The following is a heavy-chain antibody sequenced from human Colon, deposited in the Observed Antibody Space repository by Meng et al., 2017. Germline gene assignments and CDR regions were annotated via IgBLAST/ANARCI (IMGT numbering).Heavy chain of an antibody. CDR3: ARVPTTVDSFES. CDR2: IYQSGST. D-gene: IGHD4-23*01. J-gene: IGHJ4*02. Sequence: LQAPSPGLVKPPGTLSLTCTFSGGSSSSNNWWSWVRQSPGRGLEWIGEIYQSGSTNYSPSLKSRVTISLDKSKNQFSLKVSYMTAADTAVYFCARVPTTVDSFESWGQGTLVTVSS. CDR1: GGSSSSNNW. V-gene: IGHV4-4*01.